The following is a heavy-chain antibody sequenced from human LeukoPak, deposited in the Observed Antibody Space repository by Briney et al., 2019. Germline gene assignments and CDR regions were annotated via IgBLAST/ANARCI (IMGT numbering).Heavy chain of an antibody. Sequence: GGSLRLSCAASGFTFSSYSMTWVRQAPGKGLEWVSSISSSSSYIYYADSVKGRFTISRDNAKNSLYLQMNSLRAEDTAVYYCARTIFGVVIPVMAFDIWGQGTMVTVSS. V-gene: IGHV3-21*01. CDR2: ISSSSSYI. CDR3: ARTIFGVVIPVMAFDI. CDR1: GFTFSSYS. D-gene: IGHD3-3*01. J-gene: IGHJ3*02.